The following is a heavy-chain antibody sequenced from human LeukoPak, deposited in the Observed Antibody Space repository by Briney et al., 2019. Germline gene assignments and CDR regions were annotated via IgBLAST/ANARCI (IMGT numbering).Heavy chain of an antibody. V-gene: IGHV4-61*02. CDR1: GDSISSGSYY. CDR3: ARLGSVVVAIADAFDV. CDR2: IYSSGST. Sequence: SQTLSLTCTVSGDSISSGSYYWSWIRQPAGKGLEWIGRIYSSGSTNYNPSLKSRITISVDTSKNQFSLKLSSVTAADTAVYYCARLGSVVVAIADAFDVWGQGTMVTVSS. D-gene: IGHD2-15*01. J-gene: IGHJ3*01.